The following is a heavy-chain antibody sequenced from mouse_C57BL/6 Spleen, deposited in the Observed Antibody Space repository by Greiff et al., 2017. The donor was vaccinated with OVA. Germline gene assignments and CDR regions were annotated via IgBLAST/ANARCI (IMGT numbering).Heavy chain of an antibody. Sequence: EVQLQQSGPVLVKPGASVKMSCKASGYTFTDYYMNWVKQSHGKSLEWIGVINPYNGGTSYNQKFKGQATLTVDKSSSTAYMELNSLTSEDSAVYYCARRLSISSYGLDYWGQGTSVTVSA. V-gene: IGHV1-19*01. CDR3: ARRLSISSYGLDY. CDR2: INPYNGGT. D-gene: IGHD1-1*02. J-gene: IGHJ4*01. CDR1: GYTFTDYY.